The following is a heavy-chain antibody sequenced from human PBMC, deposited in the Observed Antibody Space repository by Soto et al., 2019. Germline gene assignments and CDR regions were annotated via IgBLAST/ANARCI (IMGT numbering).Heavy chain of an antibody. CDR3: ARDSSGYSYGPTTGMDV. J-gene: IGHJ6*02. CDR1: GYTFTGYY. Sequence: ASVKVSCKASGYTFTGYYMHWVRQAPGQGLEWMGWINPNSGGTNYAQKFQGWVTMTRDTSTSTAYMELSRLRSDDTAVYYCARDSSGYSYGPTTGMDVWGQGTTVTVSS. V-gene: IGHV1-2*04. CDR2: INPNSGGT. D-gene: IGHD5-18*01.